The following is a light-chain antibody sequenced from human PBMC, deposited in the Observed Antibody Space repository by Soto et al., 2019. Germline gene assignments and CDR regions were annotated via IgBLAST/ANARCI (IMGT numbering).Light chain of an antibody. Sequence: DIQLTQSPSFLSASVGDRVTITCRASQAISGYLAWYQQKPGKAPKLLIYEVSTLQTGVPSRFSGSESGTDFTLTISSLQPEDFATYYCQQLGNYPLTFGGGTKVEIK. J-gene: IGKJ4*01. V-gene: IGKV1-9*01. CDR1: QAISGY. CDR3: QQLGNYPLT. CDR2: EVS.